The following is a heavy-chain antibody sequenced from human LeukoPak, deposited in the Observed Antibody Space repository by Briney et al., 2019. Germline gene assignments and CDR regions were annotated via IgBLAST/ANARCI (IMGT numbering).Heavy chain of an antibody. V-gene: IGHV3-74*01. CDR3: SGYYDSSDDY. J-gene: IGHJ4*02. D-gene: IGHD3-22*01. CDR1: GFTFSSYW. CDR2: INSDGSST. Sequence: GGSLRLSCAASGFTFSSYWMHWVRQAPGKGLVWVSRINSDGSSTSYADSVKGRFTISRDNAKNTLYLQMNSLRAEDTAVYYCSGYYDSSDDYWGQGTLVTVPS.